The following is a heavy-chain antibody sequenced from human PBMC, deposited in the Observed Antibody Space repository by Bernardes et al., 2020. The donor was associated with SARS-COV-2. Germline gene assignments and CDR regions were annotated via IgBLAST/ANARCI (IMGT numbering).Heavy chain of an antibody. CDR1: GYTLTELS. Sequence: ASVKDSCKVSGYTLTELSMHWVRQAPGKGLEWMGGFDPEDGETIYAQKFQGRVTMTEDTSTDTAYMELSSLRSEDTAVYYCAITAMRGYYYYGMDVWGQGTTVTVSS. CDR2: FDPEDGET. CDR3: AITAMRGYYYYGMDV. J-gene: IGHJ6*02. V-gene: IGHV1-24*01. D-gene: IGHD5-18*01.